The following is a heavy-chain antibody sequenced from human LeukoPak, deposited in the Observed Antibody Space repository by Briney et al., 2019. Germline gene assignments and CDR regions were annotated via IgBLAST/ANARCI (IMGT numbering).Heavy chain of an antibody. D-gene: IGHD3-22*01. J-gene: IGHJ4*02. CDR1: GGSISSSNW. V-gene: IGHV4-4*02. CDR3: ARNPYYYDSSGYVFDY. CDR2: IYHSGST. Sequence: SETLSLTCAVSGGSISSSNWWSWVRQPPGKGLEWIGEIYHSGSTNYNPSLKSRVAISVDKSKNQFSLKLSSVTAADTAVYYCARNPYYYDSSGYVFDYWGQGTLVTVSS.